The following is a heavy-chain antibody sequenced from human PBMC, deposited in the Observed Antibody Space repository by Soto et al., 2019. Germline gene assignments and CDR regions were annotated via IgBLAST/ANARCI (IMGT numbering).Heavy chain of an antibody. D-gene: IGHD2-21*02. V-gene: IGHV4-4*02. CDR1: GGTVASSHW. CDR2: VYHTGDT. Sequence: SETLSLTCGVSGGTVASSHWWSWVRQSPGRGLEWIGNVYHTGDTNFNPSLQSRVTFSVDKSNNQFSLRLTSVTAADTAVYFCAREIVTAGGNNYFDPWGPGXLVTVSS. J-gene: IGHJ5*02. CDR3: AREIVTAGGNNYFDP.